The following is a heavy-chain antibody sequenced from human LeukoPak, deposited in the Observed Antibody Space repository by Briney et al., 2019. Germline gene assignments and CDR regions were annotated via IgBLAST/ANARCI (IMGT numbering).Heavy chain of an antibody. CDR1: GGSISSGGYY. V-gene: IGHV4-31*03. Sequence: SETLSLTCTVSGGSISSGGYYWSWLRQHPGKGLEWIGYIYYSGSTYYNPSLKSRVTISVDTSKNQFSLKLSSVTAADTAVYYCARLAAAGTIDYWGQGTLVTVSS. D-gene: IGHD6-13*01. CDR2: IYYSGST. CDR3: ARLAAAGTIDY. J-gene: IGHJ4*02.